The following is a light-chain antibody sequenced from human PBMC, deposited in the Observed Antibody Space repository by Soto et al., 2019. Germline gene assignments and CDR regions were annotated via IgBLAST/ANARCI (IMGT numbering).Light chain of an antibody. Sequence: DIQMTQSPSTLSASVGDRVTITCRASQSISSWLAWYQQKPGKAPKLLIYKASSLESGVPSRFSGSGSGTEFTLTISSLQPDDFANYYCQQYNSYPLTFGGVTKVEIK. CDR1: QSISSW. J-gene: IGKJ4*01. CDR3: QQYNSYPLT. CDR2: KAS. V-gene: IGKV1-5*03.